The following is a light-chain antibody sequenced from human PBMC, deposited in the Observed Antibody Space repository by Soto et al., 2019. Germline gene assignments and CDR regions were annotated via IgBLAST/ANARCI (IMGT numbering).Light chain of an antibody. Sequence: DIVMTQSPDSLAVSLGERATINCKSSQSVLYSSNNKNYLAWYQQKPGQPPKLLIYWASTRESGVPDRFSGSGSGTDFTLTISSLQAEDVAVYYCQQYYSIPLNFGGGTKV. J-gene: IGKJ4*01. CDR1: QSVLYSSNNKNY. CDR3: QQYYSIPLN. V-gene: IGKV4-1*01. CDR2: WAS.